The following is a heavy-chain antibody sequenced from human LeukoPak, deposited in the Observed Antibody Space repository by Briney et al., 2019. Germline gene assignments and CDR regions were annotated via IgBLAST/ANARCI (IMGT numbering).Heavy chain of an antibody. CDR3: TRGLAAAYDSNWFDS. V-gene: IGHV4-59*10. CDR1: GGSISDYY. Sequence: SGTLSLTCGVSGGSISDYYSTWIRQPPGQGLEWIGRINASGTTRYNPSPKSRVAMSVDTSKNQFSLKLTSVTAADTAVYFCTRGLAAAYDSNWFDSWGQGTLVTVSS. D-gene: IGHD5-12*01. CDR2: INASGTT. J-gene: IGHJ5*01.